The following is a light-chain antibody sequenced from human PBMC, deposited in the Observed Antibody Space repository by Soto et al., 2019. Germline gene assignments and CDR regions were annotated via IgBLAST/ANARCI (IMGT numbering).Light chain of an antibody. CDR3: QQTYSAPHT. CDR2: SAS. Sequence: DIQMTQSPSSLSASVGDRVTITCRASQTISNFLNWYQKKPGKAPTLLIYSASSLQSGVPANFSGSGSGADFTLTISHVRPEDLATYYCQQTYSAPHTFGQGTKVEIK. V-gene: IGKV1-39*01. CDR1: QTISNF. J-gene: IGKJ2*01.